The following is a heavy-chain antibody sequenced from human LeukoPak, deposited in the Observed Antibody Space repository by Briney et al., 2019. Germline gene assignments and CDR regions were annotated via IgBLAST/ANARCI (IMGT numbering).Heavy chain of an antibody. CDR1: GYTLTGYY. CDR2: IDPDGGGT. D-gene: IGHD3-16*01. V-gene: IGHV1-2*02. J-gene: IGHJ6*02. CDR3: AREDPGEDGMDV. Sequence: ASVKVSCKGSGYTLTGYYMHWVRQAPGQGLEWMGWIDPDGGGTKYAQKFQGRVTLTRDTSISTGYVELSRLTYDDTAVYYCAREDPGEDGMDVWGQGTTGTVSS.